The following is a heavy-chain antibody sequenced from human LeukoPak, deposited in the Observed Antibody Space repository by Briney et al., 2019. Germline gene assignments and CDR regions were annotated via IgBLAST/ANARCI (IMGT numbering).Heavy chain of an antibody. D-gene: IGHD3-22*01. J-gene: IGHJ4*02. CDR2: VNHSGTI. Sequence: SETLSLTCAVYGGTFSGYYWSWPRQFPGKGLEWIGEVNHSGTINQKTSLRSRFAISADTSKNQFSLRFTSANAADTAIYYCSRGVQSHYYDSSGYGRYFDSWGQGTPVTVSS. V-gene: IGHV4-34*01. CDR3: SRGVQSHYYDSSGYGRYFDS. CDR1: GGTFSGYY.